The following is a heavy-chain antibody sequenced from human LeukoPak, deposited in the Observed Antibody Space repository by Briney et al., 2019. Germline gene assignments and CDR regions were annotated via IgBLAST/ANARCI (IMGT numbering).Heavy chain of an antibody. D-gene: IGHD5-12*01. V-gene: IGHV3-7*01. CDR2: IKQDGSER. Sequence: GGSLRLSCPASEFTFSSYSMNWVRQAPGKGLEWVANIKQDGSERHYADSVKGRFTISRDNAQNSLYLQMNSLRAEETAVYYCARVFGAYDSIDCWGQGTLVTVS. CDR1: EFTFSSYS. J-gene: IGHJ4*02. CDR3: ARVFGAYDSIDC.